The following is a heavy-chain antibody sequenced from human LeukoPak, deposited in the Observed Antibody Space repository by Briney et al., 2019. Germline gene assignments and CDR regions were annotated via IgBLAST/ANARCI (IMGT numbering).Heavy chain of an antibody. CDR3: TTDSHYQDIVVVPAAIGHDY. D-gene: IGHD2-2*01. CDR1: GSTFSNAW. Sequence: GGSLRLSCAASGSTFSNAWMSWVRQAPGKGLEWVGRIKSKTDGGTTDYAAPVKGRFTISRDDSKNTLYLQMNSLKTEDTAVYYCTTDSHYQDIVVVPAAIGHDYWGQGTLVTVSS. J-gene: IGHJ4*02. V-gene: IGHV3-15*01. CDR2: IKSKTDGGTT.